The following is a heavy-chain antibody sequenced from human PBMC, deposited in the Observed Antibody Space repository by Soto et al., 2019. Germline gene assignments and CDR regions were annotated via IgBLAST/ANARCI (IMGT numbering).Heavy chain of an antibody. D-gene: IGHD3-9*01. J-gene: IGHJ6*02. V-gene: IGHV1-3*01. Sequence: ASAKVSCKASGYTFTSYAMHWLRQAPGQRLEWMGWINAGNGNTKYSQKFQGRVTITRDTSASTAYMELSSLRSEDTAVYYCARASVSNYDILTGYYSYGMDVWGQGTTVTVSS. CDR3: ARASVSNYDILTGYYSYGMDV. CDR1: GYTFTSYA. CDR2: INAGNGNT.